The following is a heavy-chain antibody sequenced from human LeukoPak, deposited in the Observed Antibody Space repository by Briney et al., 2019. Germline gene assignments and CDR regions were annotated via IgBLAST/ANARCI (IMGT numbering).Heavy chain of an antibody. V-gene: IGHV4-39*01. D-gene: IGHD6-13*01. CDR2: IYYSGST. CDR3: ARRSAAALFDY. CDR1: GGSISSSSYY. J-gene: IGHJ4*02. Sequence: PSETLSLTCTVSGGSISSSSYYWGWIRQPPGKGLEWIGSIYYSGSTYYNPSLKSRVTISVDTSKNQFSLKLSSETAADTAVYYCARRSAAALFDYWGQGTLVTVSS.